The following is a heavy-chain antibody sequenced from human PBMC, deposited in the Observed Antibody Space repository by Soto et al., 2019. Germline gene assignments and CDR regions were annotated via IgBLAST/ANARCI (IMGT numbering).Heavy chain of an antibody. CDR1: GGTFSSYT. V-gene: IGHV1-69*02. Sequence: SVKVSCKASGGTFSSYTISWVRQAPGQGLEWMGRINPILGIANYAQKFQGRVTITADKSTSTAYMELSRLRSDDTAVYYCARVGMVRGSYYYYYGMDVWGQGITVTVSS. CDR3: ARVGMVRGSYYYYYGMDV. D-gene: IGHD3-10*01. CDR2: INPILGIA. J-gene: IGHJ6*02.